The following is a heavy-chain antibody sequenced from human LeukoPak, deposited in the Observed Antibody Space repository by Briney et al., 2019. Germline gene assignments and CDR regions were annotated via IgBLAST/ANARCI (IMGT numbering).Heavy chain of an antibody. J-gene: IGHJ4*02. CDR2: IIPIFGTA. CDR3: ARDALSGSFFDY. Sequence: ASVKVSCKASGGTFSSYAISWVRQAPGQGLEWMGGIIPIFGTANYAQKFQGRVTITADESTSTAYMELSSLRSEDTAVYYCARDALSGSFFDYWGQETLVTVSS. CDR1: GGTFSSYA. V-gene: IGHV1-69*13. D-gene: IGHD3-10*01.